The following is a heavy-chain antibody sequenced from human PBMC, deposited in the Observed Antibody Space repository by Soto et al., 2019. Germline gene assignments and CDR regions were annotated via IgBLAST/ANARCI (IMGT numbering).Heavy chain of an antibody. V-gene: IGHV4-30-4*08. CDR1: GCSIRGDYY. D-gene: IGHD3-10*01. Sequence: SETLSLPCRVSGCSIRGDYYWSLIRQPPGKGLEWIGYIHNSGSTYYNPSLKSRLTISSDMSKNQFSLRLNSVTAADTALYFCARGEVRGSFDIWGQVKRGTVSS. J-gene: IGHJ3*02. CDR2: IHNSGST. CDR3: ARGEVRGSFDI.